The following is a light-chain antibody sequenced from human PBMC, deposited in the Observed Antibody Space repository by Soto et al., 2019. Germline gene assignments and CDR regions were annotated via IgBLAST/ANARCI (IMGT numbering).Light chain of an antibody. V-gene: IGLV2-14*01. CDR3: SSYTSSSFYV. Sequence: QPVLTQPASVSGSPGQSITISCTGTSSDVGGYNYVSWYQQHPGKAPKLMIYDVSNRPSGVSNRFSGSKSGNTASLTISGLLAEDEADYYCSSYTSSSFYVFGTGTKLTVL. J-gene: IGLJ1*01. CDR1: SSDVGGYNY. CDR2: DVS.